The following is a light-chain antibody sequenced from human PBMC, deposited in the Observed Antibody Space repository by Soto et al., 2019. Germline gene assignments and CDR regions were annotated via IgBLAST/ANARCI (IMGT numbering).Light chain of an antibody. J-gene: IGKJ4*01. Sequence: EIVLTQSPAPLSLSPGERATLSCRASQSVSSHLAWYQQKPGQAPRLLIYDASNRATGIPARFSGSGSGTDFTLTISSLEPEDFAVYYCQQRSNWPLTFGGGTKVEIK. CDR1: QSVSSH. V-gene: IGKV3-11*01. CDR3: QQRSNWPLT. CDR2: DAS.